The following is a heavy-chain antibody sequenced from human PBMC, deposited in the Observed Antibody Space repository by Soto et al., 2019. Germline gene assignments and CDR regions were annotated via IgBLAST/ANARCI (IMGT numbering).Heavy chain of an antibody. CDR1: GYMFTSYG. J-gene: IGHJ6*02. CDR3: ARTEVVDDVVYYYYGMDV. D-gene: IGHD2-8*02. Sequence: GASVKVSCKTSGYMFTSYGMSWVRQAPGQGLEWMGWISGYNGHTKFAQSFQGRVTMATDTSTSTAYMELRSLTADDSAVYYCARTEVVDDVVYYYYGMDVWGQGTTVTVSS. V-gene: IGHV1-18*04. CDR2: ISGYNGHT.